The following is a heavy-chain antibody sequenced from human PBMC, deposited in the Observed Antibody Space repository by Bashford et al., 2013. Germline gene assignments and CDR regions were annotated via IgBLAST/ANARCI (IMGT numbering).Heavy chain of an antibody. V-gene: IGHV1-69*13. CDR2: IIPIFGTA. D-gene: IGHD2-21*02. Sequence: SVKVSCKASGGTFSSYDISWVRQAPGQGLEWMGGIIPIFGTANYAQKFQGRVTITADESTSTAYMELSSLRSEDTAVYYCARTNIVVVTAIPFFDPWGQGTLVTVSS. CDR1: GGTFSSYD. J-gene: IGHJ5*02. CDR3: ARTNIVVVTAIPFFDP.